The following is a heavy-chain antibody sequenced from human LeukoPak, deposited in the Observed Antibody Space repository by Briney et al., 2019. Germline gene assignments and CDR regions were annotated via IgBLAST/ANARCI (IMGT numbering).Heavy chain of an antibody. V-gene: IGHV4-4*07. CDR3: AREGGPRPFDY. J-gene: IGHJ4*02. CDR1: GGSFSGYC. Sequence: SETLSLTCAVYGGSFSGYCWSWIRQPAGKGLEWIGRIYTSGSTNYNPSLRSRVTMSVDTSKNQFSLKLSSVTAADTAVYYCAREGGPRPFDYWGQGTLVTVSS. CDR2: IYTSGST. D-gene: IGHD2-15*01.